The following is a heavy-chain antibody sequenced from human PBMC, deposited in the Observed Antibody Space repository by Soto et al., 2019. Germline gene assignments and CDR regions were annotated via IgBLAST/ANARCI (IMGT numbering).Heavy chain of an antibody. CDR3: AKVTSAGPGLRSRPI. CDR1: GFPFSSYA. V-gene: IGHV3-23*01. CDR2: ISGSGGST. Sequence: GGSLRLSCAASGFPFSSYAMSWVRQAPGKGLEWVSAISGSGGSTYYADSVKGRFTISRDNSKNTLYLQMNSLRAEDTAVYYCAKVTSAGPGLRSRPIWGQGTMVTVSS. J-gene: IGHJ3*02.